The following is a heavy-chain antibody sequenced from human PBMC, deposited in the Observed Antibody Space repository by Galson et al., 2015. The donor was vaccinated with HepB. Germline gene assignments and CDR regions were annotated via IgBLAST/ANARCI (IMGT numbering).Heavy chain of an antibody. Sequence: SVKVSCKASGYTFTGYYMHWVRQAPGQGLEWMGRINPNSGGTNYAQKFQGSVTMTRDTSISTAYMELSRLRSDDTVVYYCARSGGSGYDPLDYWGQGTLVTVSS. V-gene: IGHV1-2*05. J-gene: IGHJ4*02. CDR1: GYTFTGYY. CDR3: ARSGGSGYDPLDY. D-gene: IGHD5-12*01. CDR2: INPNSGGT.